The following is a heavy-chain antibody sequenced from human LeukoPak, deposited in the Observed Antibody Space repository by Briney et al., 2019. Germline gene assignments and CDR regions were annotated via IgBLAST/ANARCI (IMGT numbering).Heavy chain of an antibody. CDR2: INHSGST. Sequence: SETLSLTCAVYGGSFSGYYWSWIRQPPGKGLEWIGEINHSGSTNYNPSLKSRVTISVDTSKNQFSLKLSSVTAADTAVYYCARLSLRVVVPAAMGAGWFDPWGQGTLVTVSS. CDR1: GGSFSGYY. V-gene: IGHV4-34*01. CDR3: ARLSLRVVVPAAMGAGWFDP. D-gene: IGHD2-2*01. J-gene: IGHJ5*02.